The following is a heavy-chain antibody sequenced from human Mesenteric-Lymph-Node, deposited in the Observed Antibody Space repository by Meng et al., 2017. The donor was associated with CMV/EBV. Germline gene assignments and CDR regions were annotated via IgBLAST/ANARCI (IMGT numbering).Heavy chain of an antibody. CDR3: VHRRYDSNGYYYLEFGY. V-gene: IGHV2-5*02. CDR2: IYWDDDK. Sequence: FSLTTRGVGVCCIRQPPGRALDWLAIIYWDDDKRYSAFLKSRFTITKDTSKNQVVLTMTNMDPVDTATYYCVHRRYDSNGYYYLEFGYWGQGTLVTVSS. D-gene: IGHD3-22*01. CDR1: FSLTTRGVG. J-gene: IGHJ4*02.